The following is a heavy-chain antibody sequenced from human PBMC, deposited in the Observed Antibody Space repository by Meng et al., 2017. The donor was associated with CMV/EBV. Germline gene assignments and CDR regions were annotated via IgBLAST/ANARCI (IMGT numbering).Heavy chain of an antibody. V-gene: IGHV1-2*02. CDR2: INPNSGGT. J-gene: IGHJ4*02. CDR1: GYTFTGYY. D-gene: IGHD3-16*01. Sequence: ASVKVSCKASGYTFTGYYMHWVRQAPGQGLEWMGWINPNSGGTNYAQKFQGRVTMTTDTSTSTAYMELRSLRSDDTAVYYCARESAGGEYYFDYWGQGTLVTVSS. CDR3: ARESAGGEYYFDY.